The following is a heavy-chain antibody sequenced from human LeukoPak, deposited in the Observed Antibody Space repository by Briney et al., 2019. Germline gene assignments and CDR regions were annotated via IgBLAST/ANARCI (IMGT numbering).Heavy chain of an antibody. J-gene: IGHJ3*02. CDR1: GGSISITRYY. D-gene: IGHD2-2*01. V-gene: IGHV4-39*07. CDR3: ARGPPDCSSTSCYAFDAFDI. CDR2: MYSSGTT. Sequence: SETLSLTCTVSGGSISITRYYWGWIRQPPGKGLGWIASMYSSGTTYYNPSLKSRVTISVDTSKNQFSLKLSSVTAADTAVYYCARGPPDCSSTSCYAFDAFDIWGQGTMVTVSS.